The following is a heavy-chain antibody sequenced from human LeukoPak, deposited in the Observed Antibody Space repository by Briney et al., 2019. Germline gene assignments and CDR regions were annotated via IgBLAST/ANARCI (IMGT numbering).Heavy chain of an antibody. CDR2: IYYSGST. J-gene: IGHJ5*02. Sequence: SQTLSLTCTVSGGSTSSGDYYWSWIRQPPGKGLEWIGYIYYSGSTYYNPSLKSRVTISVDTSKNQFSLKLSSVTAADTAVYYCARAYYYDSSGYYTNWFDPWGQGTLVTVSS. V-gene: IGHV4-30-4*08. CDR1: GGSTSSGDYY. CDR3: ARAYYYDSSGYYTNWFDP. D-gene: IGHD3-22*01.